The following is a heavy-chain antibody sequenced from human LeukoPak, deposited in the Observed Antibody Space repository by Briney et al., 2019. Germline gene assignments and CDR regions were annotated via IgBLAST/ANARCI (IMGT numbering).Heavy chain of an antibody. CDR3: VRRRIPGWFDH. Sequence: GGSLRLSCSASGFTFSSYAMHWVRQAAGKGLEYVSAISSNGCSTYYADSVNGRFTISRDNSKNTLYLQMSSLRAEDTAVYYCVRRRIPGWFDHWGQGTLVTVSS. V-gene: IGHV3-64D*06. CDR1: GFTFSSYA. CDR2: ISSNGCST. J-gene: IGHJ5*02.